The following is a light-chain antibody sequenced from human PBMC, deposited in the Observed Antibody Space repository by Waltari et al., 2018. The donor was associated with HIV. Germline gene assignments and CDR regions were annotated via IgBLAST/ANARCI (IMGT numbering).Light chain of an antibody. CDR3: QVWHSKSDHVV. J-gene: IGLJ2*01. Sequence: SYVLTQAPSVSVAPGQTASISCGGDKIGTKSVHWYQQKPGQAPVLVVYDDSDRPSGIPERLSGFNAGNTATLTISRVEAGDEADYYCQVWHSKSDHVVFGGGTKVTVL. CDR2: DDS. V-gene: IGLV3-21*02. CDR1: KIGTKS.